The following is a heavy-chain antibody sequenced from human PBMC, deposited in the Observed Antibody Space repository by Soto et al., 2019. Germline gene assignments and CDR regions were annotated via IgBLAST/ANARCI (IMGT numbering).Heavy chain of an antibody. CDR2: ISYDGSKT. J-gene: IGHJ6*02. CDR3: ARDQGWGGSYSFGFYGMDV. V-gene: IGHV3-30-3*01. CDR1: GFTFSHYA. Sequence: QVQLVESGGGVVQTGTSLRLSCAASGFTFSHYAMHWVRQAPGRGLEWVAVISYDGSKTDYADSVKGRFTISRDDSENALYLQMTNLRPGDTAVFYCARDQGWGGSYSFGFYGMDVWGQGTTVSVSS. D-gene: IGHD1-26*01.